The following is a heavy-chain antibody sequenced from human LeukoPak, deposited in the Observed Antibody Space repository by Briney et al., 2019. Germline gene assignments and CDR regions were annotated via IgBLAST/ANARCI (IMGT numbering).Heavy chain of an antibody. V-gene: IGHV1-69*13. J-gene: IGHJ4*02. CDR1: GGTFSSYA. CDR2: IIPIFGTA. CDR3: ARDDYYYDSSAQGR. D-gene: IGHD3-22*01. Sequence: SVKVSCKASGGTFSSYAISWVRQAPGQGLEWMGGIIPIFGTANYAQKFQGRVTITADESTSTAYMELSSLRSEDTAVYYCARDDYYYDSSAQGRWGQGTLVTVSS.